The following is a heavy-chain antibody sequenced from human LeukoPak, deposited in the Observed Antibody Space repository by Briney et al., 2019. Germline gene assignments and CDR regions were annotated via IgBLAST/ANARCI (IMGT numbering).Heavy chain of an antibody. J-gene: IGHJ6*03. V-gene: IGHV4-59*01. Sequence: SEALSLTCSVSGAFIRCIYWTWIRQPPGEGLEWIGYIYNRVYLNYSPSLKSRVTISVDTSRNHFSLKLSSVTAADTAVYYCATSGGTSDYYYYMDVWGKGTTVTVSS. D-gene: IGHD2-15*01. CDR3: ATSGGTSDYYYYMDV. CDR1: GAFIRCIY. CDR2: IYNRVYL.